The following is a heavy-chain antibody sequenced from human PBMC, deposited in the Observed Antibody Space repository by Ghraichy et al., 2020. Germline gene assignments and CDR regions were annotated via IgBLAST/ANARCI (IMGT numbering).Heavy chain of an antibody. V-gene: IGHV1-18*01. CDR2: ISAYNANT. D-gene: IGHD3-10*01. CDR3: ARALTYYYGSGSYQFDY. Sequence: ASVKVSCKASGYTFTSYGISWVRQAPGQGLEWMGWISAYNANTNYAQNLQGRVTMTTDTSTRTAYMELRSLRSDDTAVYYCARALTYYYGSGSYQFDYWGQGTLVTVSS. CDR1: GYTFTSYG. J-gene: IGHJ4*02.